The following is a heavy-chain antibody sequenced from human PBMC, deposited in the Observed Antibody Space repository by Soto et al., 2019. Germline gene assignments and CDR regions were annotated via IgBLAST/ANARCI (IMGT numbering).Heavy chain of an antibody. CDR2: INHSGST. V-gene: IGHV4-34*01. Sequence: LSLTCAVYGGSFVGYYWRWIRQPPGKGLEWIGEINHSGSTNYNPSLKSRVTISVDTSKNQFSLKLSSVTAADTAVYYCASPRSRWLQLPGYFDDWGQGTLVTVSS. J-gene: IGHJ4*01. D-gene: IGHD5-12*01. CDR3: ASPRSRWLQLPGYFDD. CDR1: GGSFVGYY.